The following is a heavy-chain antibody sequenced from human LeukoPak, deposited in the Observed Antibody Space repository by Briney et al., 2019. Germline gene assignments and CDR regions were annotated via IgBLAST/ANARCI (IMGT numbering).Heavy chain of an antibody. CDR3: GRGRFNRGSYTLPGH. V-gene: IGHV1-8*01. CDR2: MNPNSGNT. Sequence: ASVKVSCKASGYTFTSYDINWVRQATGQGLEWMGWMNPNSGNTGYAQKFQGRVTMTRNTSISTAYMELSSLRSEDTAGYFCGRGRFNRGSYTLPGHWGPGTLVTVSS. J-gene: IGHJ4*02. CDR1: GYTFTSYD. D-gene: IGHD1-26*01.